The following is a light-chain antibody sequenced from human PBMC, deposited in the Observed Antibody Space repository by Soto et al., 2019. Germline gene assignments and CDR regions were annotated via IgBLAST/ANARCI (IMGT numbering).Light chain of an antibody. V-gene: IGLV2-14*01. Sequence: QSALIQPASVSGSPGQSITISCTGTSSDVGGSNYVSWYQHHPHRTPKLLIYEVSYRPSEVSNRFSGSKSGNMASLTISGLQAEDEADYYCSSYTSSNTLEVFGSGTKLTVL. CDR1: SSDVGGSNY. CDR2: EVS. J-gene: IGLJ1*01. CDR3: SSYTSSNTLEV.